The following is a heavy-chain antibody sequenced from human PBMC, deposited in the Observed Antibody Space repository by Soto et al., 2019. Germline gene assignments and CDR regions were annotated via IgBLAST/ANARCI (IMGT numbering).Heavy chain of an antibody. D-gene: IGHD6-13*01. V-gene: IGHV4-59*08. CDR1: GGSISSYY. CDR3: ARGGGGSSWHDNWFDP. J-gene: IGHJ5*02. CDR2: IYYSGST. Sequence: QVQLQESGPGLVKPSETLSLTCTVSGGSISSYYWSWIRQPPGKGLEWIGYIYYSGSTNYNPSLKRRVTISVDTSKNHFSQKLGSVTAPNTAVDYCARGGGGSSWHDNWFDPWGQGTLVTVSS.